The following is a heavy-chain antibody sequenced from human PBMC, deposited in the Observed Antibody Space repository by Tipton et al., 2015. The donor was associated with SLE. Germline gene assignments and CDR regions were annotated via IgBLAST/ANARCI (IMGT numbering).Heavy chain of an antibody. CDR3: ARGGYYDYAPPDF. J-gene: IGHJ4*02. Sequence: LRLSCTVSGGSISTTTYFWNWIRQPAGKGLEWIGRGFASGLTDYNPSLSGRVTMSLDTSKNQFSLKLSSVTAADTAVYYCARGGYYDYAPPDFWGQGTLVTVSS. CDR2: GFASGLT. V-gene: IGHV4-61*02. CDR1: GGSISTTTYF. D-gene: IGHD3-16*01.